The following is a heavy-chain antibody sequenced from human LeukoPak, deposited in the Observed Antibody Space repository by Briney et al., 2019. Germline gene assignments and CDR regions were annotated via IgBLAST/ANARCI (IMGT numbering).Heavy chain of an antibody. CDR3: AREDCSGGSCYLYYFDY. V-gene: IGHV3-33*01. CDR1: GFTFSSYG. Sequence: GRSLRLSCAASGFTFSSYGMHWVRQAPGKGLEWVAVIWYDGSNKYYADSVKGRFTISRDNSKNTLYLQMNSLRAEDTAVYYCAREDCSGGSCYLYYFDYWGQGTLVTVSS. D-gene: IGHD2-15*01. CDR2: IWYDGSNK. J-gene: IGHJ4*02.